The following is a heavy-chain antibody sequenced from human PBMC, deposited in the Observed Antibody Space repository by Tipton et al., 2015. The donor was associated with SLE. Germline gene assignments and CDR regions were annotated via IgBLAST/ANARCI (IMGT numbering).Heavy chain of an antibody. CDR2: INHSGST. Sequence: TLSLTCAVYGGSFSGYYWSWIRQPPGKGLEWIGEINHSGSTNYNPSLKSRVTISVDTSKNQFSLKLSSVTAADTAVYYCARHRPGSGMDYWGQGTLVTVSS. D-gene: IGHD1-26*01. V-gene: IGHV4-34*01. CDR3: ARHRPGSGMDY. CDR1: GGSFSGYY. J-gene: IGHJ4*02.